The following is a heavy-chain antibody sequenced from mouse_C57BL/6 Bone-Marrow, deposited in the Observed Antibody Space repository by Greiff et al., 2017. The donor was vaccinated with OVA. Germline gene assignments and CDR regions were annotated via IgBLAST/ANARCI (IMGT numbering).Heavy chain of an antibody. V-gene: IGHV1-15*01. CDR1: GYTFTDYE. D-gene: IGHD2-5*01. CDR3: TRGYSNYYAMDY. CDR2: IDPATGGT. J-gene: IGHJ4*01. Sequence: LVESGAELVRPGASVTLSCKASGYTFTDYEMHWVKQTPVHGLEWIGAIDPATGGTAYNQKFKGKAILTADKSSSTAYMELRSLTSEDSAVYYCTRGYSNYYAMDYWGQGTAVTGSS.